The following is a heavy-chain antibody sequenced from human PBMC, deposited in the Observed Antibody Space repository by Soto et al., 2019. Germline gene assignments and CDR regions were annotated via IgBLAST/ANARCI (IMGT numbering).Heavy chain of an antibody. J-gene: IGHJ6*02. CDR1: GYTFTGYY. V-gene: IGHV1-2*04. Sequence: ASVKVSCKASGYTFTGYYMHWVRQAPGQGLEWMGWINPNSGGTNYAQKFQGWVTMTRDTSISTAYMELSRLRSDDTAVYYCARSTYYDFWSGSAYGMDVWGRGSTVTVSS. CDR2: INPNSGGT. D-gene: IGHD3-3*01. CDR3: ARSTYYDFWSGSAYGMDV.